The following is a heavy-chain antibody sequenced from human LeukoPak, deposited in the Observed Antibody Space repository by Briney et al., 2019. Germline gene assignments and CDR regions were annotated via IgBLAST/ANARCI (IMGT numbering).Heavy chain of an antibody. CDR3: ARRDAYNYNFDY. Sequence: SETLSLTCTVSGGSISSYYWSWIRQPPGKGLEWIGYIYYSGSTNYNPSLKSRVTISVDTSKNQFSLKLSSVTAADTAVYYCARRDAYNYNFDYWGQGTLVTVSS. CDR1: GGSISSYY. D-gene: IGHD5-24*01. CDR2: IYYSGST. J-gene: IGHJ4*02. V-gene: IGHV4-59*08.